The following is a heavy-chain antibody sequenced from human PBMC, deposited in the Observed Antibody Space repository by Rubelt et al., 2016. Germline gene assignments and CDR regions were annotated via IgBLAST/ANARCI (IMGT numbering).Heavy chain of an antibody. V-gene: IGHV1-46*01. CDR2: GGRG. D-gene: IGHD3-10*01. J-gene: IGHJ3*02. Sequence: GGRGSYAQKFQGRVTMTRDTSTSTVYMELSSLRSEDTAVYYCARHYYGSGSYYSRVWAFDIWGQGTMVTVSS. CDR3: ARHYYGSGSYYSRVWAFDI.